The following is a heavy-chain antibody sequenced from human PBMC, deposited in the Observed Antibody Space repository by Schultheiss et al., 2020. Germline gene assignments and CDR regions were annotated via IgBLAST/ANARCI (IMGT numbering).Heavy chain of an antibody. CDR2: ISSSGSTI. D-gene: IGHD3-22*01. CDR3: ARDDYYYDSSGYYSPSNYYYYYGMDV. V-gene: IGHV3-11*04. J-gene: IGHJ6*02. CDR1: GFTVSSNY. Sequence: GGSLRLSCAASGFTVSSNYMSWVRQAPGKGLEWVSYISSSGSTIYYADSVKGRFTISRDNSKNTLYLQMNSLRAEDTAVYYCARDDYYYDSSGYYSPSNYYYYYGMDVWGQGNTGNVSS.